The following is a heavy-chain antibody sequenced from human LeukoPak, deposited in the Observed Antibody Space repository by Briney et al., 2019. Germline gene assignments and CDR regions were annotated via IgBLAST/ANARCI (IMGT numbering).Heavy chain of an antibody. CDR3: ASSDYDSPPDY. D-gene: IGHD3-22*01. J-gene: IGHJ4*02. CDR2: IKQDRSEK. Sequence: PGGPLRLSCAASGFPFNSYLMIWLRQAPGKGLEWVANIKQDRSEKYYVDSVKGRFTISRDNAKNSLYLQMNSLRAEDTAVYYCASSDYDSPPDYWGQGTLVTVSS. CDR1: GFPFNSYL. V-gene: IGHV3-7*01.